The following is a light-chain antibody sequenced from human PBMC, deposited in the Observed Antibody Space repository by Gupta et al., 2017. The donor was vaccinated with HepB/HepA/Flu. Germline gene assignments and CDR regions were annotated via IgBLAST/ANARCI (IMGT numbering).Light chain of an antibody. V-gene: IGLV10-54*04. CDR3: SAWDVSLTTWV. J-gene: IGLJ3*02. Sequence: QAGLTQPPSLSKDLRQTATLTCTGNSNNVGHQEAVWPQQHQGQHTNLLPDRNNNRPSGISQRFSASKSGTTASLTITGLQPEDEADDYCSAWDVSLTTWVFGGGTKLTVL. CDR1: SNNVGHQE. CDR2: RNN.